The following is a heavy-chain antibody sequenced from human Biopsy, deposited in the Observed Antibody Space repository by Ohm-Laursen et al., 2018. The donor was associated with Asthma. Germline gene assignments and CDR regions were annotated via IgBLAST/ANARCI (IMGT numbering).Heavy chain of an antibody. CDR2: INSVLGTT. J-gene: IGHJ4*02. CDR3: ARKAGSCISRTCYSLDF. CDR1: GGTFNTYV. D-gene: IGHD2-2*01. V-gene: IGHV1-69*13. Sequence: ASVKVSCKSLGGTFNTYVIGWVRQAPGQGLEWMGGINSVLGTTTHPQKFQDRVTITADDSTSTVYMELSSLRSEDTAVYYCARKAGSCISRTCYSLDFWGQGTLVTVSS.